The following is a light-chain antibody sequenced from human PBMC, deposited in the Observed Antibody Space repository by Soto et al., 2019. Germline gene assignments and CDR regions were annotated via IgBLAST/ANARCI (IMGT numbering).Light chain of an antibody. CDR2: DAS. J-gene: IGKJ5*01. Sequence: EIVLTQSPDTLSLSPGERATLSCRASHSATSTYLAWYQQKPGQAPRLLIYDASKRATGIPARFSGSGSGTDFTLTISSLEPEDFAVYYCHQRYDWPITFGQGTRLEIK. CDR1: HSATSTY. CDR3: HQRYDWPIT. V-gene: IGKV3-11*01.